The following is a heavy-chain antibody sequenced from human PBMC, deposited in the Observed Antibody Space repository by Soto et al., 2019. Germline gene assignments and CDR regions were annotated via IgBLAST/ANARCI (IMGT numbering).Heavy chain of an antibody. Sequence: QVQLVQSGAEVKKPGASVKVSCKASGYTFTSYYMHWVRQAPGQGLEWMGIINPSGGSTSYAQKLQGRVTMTRDTSTSTVYMELSSLRSEDTAVYYCARSSLRNWYFDLWGRGTLVTVSS. V-gene: IGHV1-46*04. CDR3: ARSSLRNWYFDL. CDR2: INPSGGST. J-gene: IGHJ2*01. CDR1: GYTFTSYY.